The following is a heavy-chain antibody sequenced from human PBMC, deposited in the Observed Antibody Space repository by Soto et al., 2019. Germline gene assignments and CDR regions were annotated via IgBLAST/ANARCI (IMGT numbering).Heavy chain of an antibody. CDR3: ARRDPRFLEWLRH. Sequence: QVQLVQSGAEVKKPGASVKVSCKASGYTFTSYDINGVRQATGQGHEWMGWMNPNSGNTVYAQKVQGRVTMTRNTSVRTAYMELSILRSEDTAVYYCARRDPRFLEWLRHRGQGPLVTFSS. CDR2: MNPNSGNT. D-gene: IGHD3-3*01. CDR1: GYTFTSYD. V-gene: IGHV1-8*01. J-gene: IGHJ4*02.